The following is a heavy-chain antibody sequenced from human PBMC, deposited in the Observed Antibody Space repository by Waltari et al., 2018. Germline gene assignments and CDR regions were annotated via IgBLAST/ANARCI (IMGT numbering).Heavy chain of an antibody. J-gene: IGHJ4*02. CDR1: GGSISSGSYY. V-gene: IGHV4-61*02. CDR2: IYTSGGT. Sequence: QVQLQESGPGLVKPSQTLSLTCTVSGGSISSGSYYWSWIRQPAGKGLEWIGRIYTSGGTNYNPSLKSRVTISVDTSKNQFSLKLSSVTAADTAVYYCAIGGYSYGSVDYWGQGTLVTVSS. CDR3: AIGGYSYGSVDY. D-gene: IGHD5-18*01.